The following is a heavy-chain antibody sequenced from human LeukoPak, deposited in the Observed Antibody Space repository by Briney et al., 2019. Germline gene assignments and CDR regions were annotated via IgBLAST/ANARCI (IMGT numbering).Heavy chain of an antibody. D-gene: IGHD4-23*01. CDR2: IKQDGSEK. Sequence: GGSLRLSCAASGFTFTSYWMSWVRQAPGKGLEWVANIKQDGSEKYYVDSVKGRFTISRDNAKNSLYLQMNSLRAEDTAVYYCARASANYGGLDYYYYYMDVWGKGTTVTVSS. V-gene: IGHV3-7*01. CDR3: ARASANYGGLDYYYYYMDV. CDR1: GFTFTSYW. J-gene: IGHJ6*03.